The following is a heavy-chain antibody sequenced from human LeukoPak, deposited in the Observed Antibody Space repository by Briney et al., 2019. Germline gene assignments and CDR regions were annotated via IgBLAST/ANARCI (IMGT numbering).Heavy chain of an antibody. V-gene: IGHV1-2*02. Sequence: GSSVKVSCKASGGTFSSYAISWVRQAPGQGLEWMGWINPDSGGTNYAQKFQGRVTMTRDTSISTAYMELSRLRSDDTAVYYCARDVGCSGGSCYSGWFAPWGQGTLVTVSS. CDR1: GGTFSSYA. CDR2: INPDSGGT. CDR3: ARDVGCSGGSCYSGWFAP. D-gene: IGHD2-15*01. J-gene: IGHJ5*02.